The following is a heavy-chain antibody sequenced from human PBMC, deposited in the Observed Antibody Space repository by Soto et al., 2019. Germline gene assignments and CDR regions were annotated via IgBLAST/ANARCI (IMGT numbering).Heavy chain of an antibody. D-gene: IGHD2-15*01. CDR1: GFTFSSYG. Sequence: QVQLVESGGGVVQPGRSLRLSCAASGFTFSSYGMHWVRQAPGKGLEWVAVISYDGSNKYYADSVKGRFTISRDNSKNTLYLQMNSVRAEDTAVYYCAKDNVVVVAATGAFDYWGQGTLVTVSS. V-gene: IGHV3-30*18. CDR3: AKDNVVVVAATGAFDY. CDR2: ISYDGSNK. J-gene: IGHJ4*02.